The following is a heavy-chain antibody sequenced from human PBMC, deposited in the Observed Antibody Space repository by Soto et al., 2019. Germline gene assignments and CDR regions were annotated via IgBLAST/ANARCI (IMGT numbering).Heavy chain of an antibody. CDR2: ISYDGSNK. CDR1: GFTFSSYG. V-gene: IGHV3-30*18. J-gene: IGHJ4*02. D-gene: IGHD5-12*01. CDR3: AKDLEYVEGVATGIGY. Sequence: GGSLRLSCAASGFTFSSYGMHWVRQAPGKGLEWVAVISYDGSNKYYADSVKGRFTISRDNSKNTLYLQMNSLRAEDTAVYYCAKDLEYVEGVATGIGYWGQGTLVTVSS.